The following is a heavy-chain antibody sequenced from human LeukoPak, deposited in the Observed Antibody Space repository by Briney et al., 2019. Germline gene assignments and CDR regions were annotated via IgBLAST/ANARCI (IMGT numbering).Heavy chain of an antibody. Sequence: ASVTVSCKASGYTFTGYYMHWVRQAPGQGLEWMGWINPNSGGTNYAQKFQGRVTITRDSSSNTDYMEVSRLREDDTAVYYCAREEIYCSGGSCYSHYYGMDVWGQGTTVTVSS. V-gene: IGHV1-2*02. J-gene: IGHJ6*02. CDR1: GYTFTGYY. CDR2: INPNSGGT. D-gene: IGHD2-15*01. CDR3: AREEIYCSGGSCYSHYYGMDV.